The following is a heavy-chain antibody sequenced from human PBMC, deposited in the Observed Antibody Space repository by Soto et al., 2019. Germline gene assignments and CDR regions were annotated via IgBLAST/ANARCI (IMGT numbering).Heavy chain of an antibody. J-gene: IGHJ4*02. V-gene: IGHV3-30*18. CDR2: ISYDGSNK. Sequence: PGGSLRLSCAASGFTFSSYGMHWVRQAPGKGLEWVAVISYDGSNKYYADSVKGRFTISRDNSKNTLYLQMNSLRAEDTAVYYCAKDRESVVVTAIEDYWGQGTLVTVSS. CDR3: AKDRESVVVTAIEDY. CDR1: GFTFSSYG. D-gene: IGHD2-21*02.